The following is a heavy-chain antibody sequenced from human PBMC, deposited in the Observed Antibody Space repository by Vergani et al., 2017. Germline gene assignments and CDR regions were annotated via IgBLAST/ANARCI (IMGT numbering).Heavy chain of an antibody. CDR3: AKDGLRIMVRGVIPDY. CDR1: GFTFSSYA. J-gene: IGHJ4*02. Sequence: EVQLLESGGGLVQPGGSLRLSCAASGFTFSSYAMSWVRQAPGKGLEWVSAISGSGGSTYYADSVKGRFTISRDNSKNTRYLQMNSLRAEDTAVYYCAKDGLRIMVRGVIPDYWGQGTLVTVSS. D-gene: IGHD3-10*01. CDR2: ISGSGGST. V-gene: IGHV3-23*01.